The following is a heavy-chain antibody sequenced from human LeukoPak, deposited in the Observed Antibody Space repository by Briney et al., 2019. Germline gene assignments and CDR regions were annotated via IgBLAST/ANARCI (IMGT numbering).Heavy chain of an antibody. V-gene: IGHV1-18*01. CDR3: ARGPYSSGWYSKYYYYMDV. CDR2: ISAYNGNT. D-gene: IGHD6-19*01. J-gene: IGHJ6*03. CDR1: GYTFTSYG. Sequence: ASVNVSCKSSGYTFTSYGISWVRQAPGQGLEWMGWISAYNGNTNYAQKLQGRVTMTTDTSTSTASMELRSLRSEDTAVYYCARGPYSSGWYSKYYYYMDVWGKGTTVTISS.